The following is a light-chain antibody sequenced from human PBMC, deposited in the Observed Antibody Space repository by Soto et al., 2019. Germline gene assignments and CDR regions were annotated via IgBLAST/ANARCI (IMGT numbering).Light chain of an antibody. V-gene: IGLV2-8*01. CDR2: EVS. CDR3: SSYAGSHVV. J-gene: IGLJ2*01. Sequence: QSALTQPPSASGSPGQSVTISCTGTSSDVGSYNYVSWYQQHPGKAPKLMIYEVSKRPLGVPDRFSGSKSGNTDSLTVSGLQAEDEADYYCSSYAGSHVVFGGGTKLTVL. CDR1: SSDVGSYNY.